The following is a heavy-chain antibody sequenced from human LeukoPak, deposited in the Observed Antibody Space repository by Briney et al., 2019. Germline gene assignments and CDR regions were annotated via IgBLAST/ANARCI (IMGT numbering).Heavy chain of an antibody. CDR2: IRDRANSYTT. Sequence: GGSLRLSCAASGVTFSDHYMEWVRQAPGKGLEWVGRIRDRANSYTTEYAASVKGRFTISRDDSKNSLYLQMNSLKIEDTAMYYCATSPPSGIVVFDKWGRGTMLTVSS. J-gene: IGHJ3*02. CDR3: ATSPPSGIVVFDK. D-gene: IGHD1-26*01. CDR1: GVTFSDHY. V-gene: IGHV3-72*01.